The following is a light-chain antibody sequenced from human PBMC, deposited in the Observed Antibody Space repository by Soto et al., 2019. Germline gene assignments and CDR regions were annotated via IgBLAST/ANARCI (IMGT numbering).Light chain of an antibody. CDR2: EAS. J-gene: IGKJ4*01. Sequence: EIVLTQSPATLSLSPGEGATLSCRASQSVGSNLAWYQQKPGQAPGRLIYEASTRDTGLPARFSGSGSGTDFTITISRLAPEDFAVYYCQQHAHWPRTLGGGTKVEIK. CDR1: QSVGSN. V-gene: IGKV3-11*01. CDR3: QQHAHWPRT.